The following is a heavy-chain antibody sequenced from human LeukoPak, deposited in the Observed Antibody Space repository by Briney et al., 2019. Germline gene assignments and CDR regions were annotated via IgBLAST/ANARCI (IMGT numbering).Heavy chain of an antibody. CDR3: ARDGYGDYLIWFDP. CDR2: INPNSGGT. D-gene: IGHD4-17*01. J-gene: IGHJ5*02. CDR1: GYTFTGYY. V-gene: IGHV1-2*02. Sequence: GASVKVSCKASGYTFTGYYMHWVRQAPGQGLEWMGWINPNSGGTNYAQKFQGRVTMTRDTSISTAYMELSRLRSDDTAVYYCARDGYGDYLIWFDPWGQGALVTVSS.